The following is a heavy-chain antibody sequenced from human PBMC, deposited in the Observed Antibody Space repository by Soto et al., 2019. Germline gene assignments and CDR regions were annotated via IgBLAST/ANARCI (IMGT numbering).Heavy chain of an antibody. V-gene: IGHV1-18*01. CDR1: GYTFSSYA. D-gene: IGHD3-22*01. CDR2: ISPYNDDT. Sequence: QAQLVQSGAEVKKPGASVRVSCRASGYTFSSYAISWVRQAPGQGLEWLGWISPYNDDTKYAQKLQGRVFVTTDTPTKTAHLDLRSLRSDDTAVYYCARGGYYDSSGSRDYHYYGMDVWGQGTTVTVSS. J-gene: IGHJ6*02. CDR3: ARGGYYDSSGSRDYHYYGMDV.